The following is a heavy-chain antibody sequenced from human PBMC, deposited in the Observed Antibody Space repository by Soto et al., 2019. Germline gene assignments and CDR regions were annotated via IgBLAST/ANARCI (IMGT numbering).Heavy chain of an antibody. D-gene: IGHD3-22*01. Sequence: EVQLVESGGGLVKPGGSRRLSCAASGFTFSSYSMNWVRQAPGKGLEWVSSISSSSSYIYYADSVKGRFTISRDNAKNSLYLQMNSLRAEDTAVYYCARGYHYYDRSGYDKWDAFDIWGQGTMVTVSS. J-gene: IGHJ3*02. CDR2: ISSSSSYI. CDR1: GFTFSSYS. V-gene: IGHV3-21*01. CDR3: ARGYHYYDRSGYDKWDAFDI.